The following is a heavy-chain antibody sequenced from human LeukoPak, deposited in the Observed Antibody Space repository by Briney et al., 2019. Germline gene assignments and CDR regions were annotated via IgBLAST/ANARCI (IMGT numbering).Heavy chain of an antibody. CDR2: IIPIFGTA. J-gene: IGHJ6*03. Sequence: ASVKVSCKASGGTFSSYAISWVRQAPGQGLEWMGGIIPIFGTANYAQKSQGRVTITADESTSTAYMELSSLRSEDTAVYYCARDLFSFGVVTNYYYYYYMDVWGKGTTVTVSS. CDR1: GGTFSSYA. CDR3: ARDLFSFGVVTNYYYYYYMDV. V-gene: IGHV1-69*13. D-gene: IGHD3-3*01.